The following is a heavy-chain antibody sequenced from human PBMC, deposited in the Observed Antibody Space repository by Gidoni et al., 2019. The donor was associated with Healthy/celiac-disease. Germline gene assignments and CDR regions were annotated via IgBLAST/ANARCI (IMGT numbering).Heavy chain of an antibody. CDR2: ISSSSSYI. CDR3: ARVGDRYSYGPGWFDP. CDR1: GFPFSSYS. D-gene: IGHD5-18*01. V-gene: IGHV3-21*01. J-gene: IGHJ5*02. Sequence: EVQLVESGGGLVKPGGSLRLSSAASGFPFSSYSMNWVRQALGKGLEWVSSISSSSSYIYYADSVKGRFTISRDNAKNSLYLQMSSLRAEDTAVYYCARVGDRYSYGPGWFDPWGQGTLVTVSS.